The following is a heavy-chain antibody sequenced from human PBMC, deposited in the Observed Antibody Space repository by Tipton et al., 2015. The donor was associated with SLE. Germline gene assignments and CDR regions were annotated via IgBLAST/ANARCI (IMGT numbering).Heavy chain of an antibody. CDR2: IYYSGTT. CDR1: GYSITSGYY. J-gene: IGHJ5*02. D-gene: IGHD3-10*01. V-gene: IGHV4-38-2*02. Sequence: LRLSCSVSGYSITSGYYWGWIRQSPGKGLKWIGSIYYSGTTNYNPSLKSRVTISLDTSKNQFSLKLSSVTAADTAVYYCARDLRWFDPWGQGTQVTVSS. CDR3: ARDLRWFDP.